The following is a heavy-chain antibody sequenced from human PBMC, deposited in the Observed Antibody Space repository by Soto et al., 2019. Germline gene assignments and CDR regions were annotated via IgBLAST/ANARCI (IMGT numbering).Heavy chain of an antibody. Sequence: EVQLLESGGDLVQPGGSLRLSCTASGFTFSTHAMTWVRQAPGKGLEWVSAISGGGVTTYSADSVKGRFTISRENFKNTLYLQMNSLRVEDTAVYYCAKGSGGDYGLRWFEPWGQGTRVSVSS. CDR1: GFTFSTHA. J-gene: IGHJ5*02. CDR3: AKGSGGDYGLRWFEP. CDR2: ISGGGVTT. V-gene: IGHV3-23*01. D-gene: IGHD4-17*01.